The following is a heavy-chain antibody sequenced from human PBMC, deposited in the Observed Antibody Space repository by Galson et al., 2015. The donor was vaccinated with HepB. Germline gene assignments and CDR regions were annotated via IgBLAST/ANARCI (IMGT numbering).Heavy chain of an antibody. Sequence: SLRLSCAVSGFMFSSFGMHWVRQAPGKGLEWLAVVSHDGSENYYVDSVKGRFTISRDNSKNTLYLQMNSLRPEDAAVYYCAKQGRTSETVYYYYMDVWGKGTTVTVSS. D-gene: IGHD2-2*01. CDR2: VSHDGSEN. CDR3: AKQGRTSETVYYYYMDV. CDR1: GFMFSSFG. J-gene: IGHJ6*03. V-gene: IGHV3-30*18.